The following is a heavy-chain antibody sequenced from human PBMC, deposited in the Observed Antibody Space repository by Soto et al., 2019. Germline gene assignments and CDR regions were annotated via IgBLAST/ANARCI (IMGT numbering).Heavy chain of an antibody. CDR1: GFTFISYG. CDR3: AKGDYGDDNYFDY. D-gene: IGHD4-17*01. J-gene: IGHJ4*02. CDR2: ISYDGSNK. Sequence: PGGSLRLSCAASGFTFISYGMHWVRQAPGKGLEWVAVISYDGSNKYYADSVKGRFTISRDNSKNTLYLQMNSLRAEDTAVYYCAKGDYGDDNYFDYWGQGAPVTVSS. V-gene: IGHV3-30*18.